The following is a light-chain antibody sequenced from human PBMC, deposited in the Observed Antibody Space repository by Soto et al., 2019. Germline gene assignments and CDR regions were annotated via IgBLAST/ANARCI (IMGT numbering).Light chain of an antibody. CDR3: SSYTSSSTLYV. J-gene: IGLJ1*01. Sequence: QSALTQPASVSGSPRQSITISCTGASRDVGSYTYVSWYQQHPGKAPKLMIYEVNNRPSGVSNLFSGSKSGNTASLAISGLQAEDEADYYCSSYTSSSTLYVFGTGTKGTVL. CDR2: EVN. CDR1: SRDVGSYTY. V-gene: IGLV2-14*01.